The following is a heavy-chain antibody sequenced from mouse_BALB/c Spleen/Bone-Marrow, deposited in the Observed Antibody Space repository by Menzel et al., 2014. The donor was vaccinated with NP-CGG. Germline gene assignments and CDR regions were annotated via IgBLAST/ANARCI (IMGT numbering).Heavy chain of an antibody. CDR1: GYFFTAYY. CDR2: INSYNGDI. Sequence: EVQLQQSGPEEVKPGASVKISCKASGYFFTAYYMNWVKESHGKSLEWIGRINSYNGDILYNQKFKDKATLTVDKSSSTAHMELLSLTSEDSVVYYCGGGSDYFAYWGQGILVTVSP. D-gene: IGHD2-4*01. V-gene: IGHV1-37*01. J-gene: IGHJ3*01. CDR3: GGGSDYFAY.